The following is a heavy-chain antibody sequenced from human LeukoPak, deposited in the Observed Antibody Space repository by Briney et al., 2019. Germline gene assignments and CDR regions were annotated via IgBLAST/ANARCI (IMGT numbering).Heavy chain of an antibody. CDR3: ARSYYDILTHYYYYYYGMDV. D-gene: IGHD3-9*01. Sequence: GGSLRLSCAASGFTLSSNYMSWVRQAPGQGLEWVSVIYSGGSTYYADSVKGRFTISRDNSKNTLYLQMNSLRAEDTAVYYCARSYYDILTHYYYYYYGMDVWGQGTTVTVSS. CDR2: IYSGGST. V-gene: IGHV3-66*01. J-gene: IGHJ6*02. CDR1: GFTLSSNY.